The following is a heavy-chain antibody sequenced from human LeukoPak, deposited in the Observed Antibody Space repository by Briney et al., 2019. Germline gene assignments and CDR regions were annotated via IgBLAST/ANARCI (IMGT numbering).Heavy chain of an antibody. CDR3: ARGVRTIFGVVIIRDYFDY. V-gene: IGHV4-34*01. J-gene: IGHJ4*02. Sequence: KPSETLSLTCAVYGGSFSGYYWSWIRQPPGKGLDWIGEINHSGSTNYNPSLKSRVTISVDTSKNQFSLKLSSVTAADTAVYYCARGVRTIFGVVIIRDYFDYWGQGTLVTVSS. D-gene: IGHD3-3*01. CDR2: INHSGST. CDR1: GGSFSGYY.